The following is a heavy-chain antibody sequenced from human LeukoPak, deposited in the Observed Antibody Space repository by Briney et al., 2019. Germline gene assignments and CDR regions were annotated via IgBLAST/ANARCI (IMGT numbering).Heavy chain of an antibody. CDR2: ISHDGSNK. J-gene: IGHJ4*02. CDR3: AKLRGYYGSGQQITLDY. V-gene: IGHV3-30*18. D-gene: IGHD3-10*01. Sequence: GGSLRLSCAASGLTLSSYGMHWVRQAPGKGLEWVAVISHDGSNKYYADSVKGRFTISRDNAKNTLYLQMDSLSVEDTAVYYCAKLRGYYGSGQQITLDYWGQGTLVTVSS. CDR1: GLTLSSYG.